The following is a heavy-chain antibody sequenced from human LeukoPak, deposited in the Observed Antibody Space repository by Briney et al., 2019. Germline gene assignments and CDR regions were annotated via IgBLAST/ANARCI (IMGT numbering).Heavy chain of an antibody. D-gene: IGHD5-18*01. CDR2: IKQDGNEK. CDR3: ASGYGNAYLFDY. Sequence: GGSLRLSCAASGFTFSSYWMSWVRQAPGKGLEWVANIKQDGNEKYYVDSVKGRFTISRDNAKNSLYLQMNSLRAEDTAVYYCASGYGNAYLFDYWGQGTLVTVSS. J-gene: IGHJ4*02. CDR1: GFTFSSYW. V-gene: IGHV3-7*01.